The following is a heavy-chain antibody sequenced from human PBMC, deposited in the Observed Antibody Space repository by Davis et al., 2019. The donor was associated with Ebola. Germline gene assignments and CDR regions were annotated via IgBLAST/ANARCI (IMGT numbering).Heavy chain of an antibody. V-gene: IGHV3-48*02. CDR1: GFTFSIYS. Sequence: GGSLRLSCAASGFTFSIYSMNWVRQAPGKGLEWVSYISASGTTIFYADSVKGRFTISRDNVKNSLYLQMNSLRDEGTAVYYCARASPYYFDYWGQGTLVTVSS. J-gene: IGHJ4*02. CDR2: ISASGTTI. CDR3: ARASPYYFDY.